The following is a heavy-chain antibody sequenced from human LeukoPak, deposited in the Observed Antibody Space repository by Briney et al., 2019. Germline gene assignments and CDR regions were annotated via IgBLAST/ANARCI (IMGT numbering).Heavy chain of an antibody. CDR3: AKTDTAMVKGYFDY. CDR2: ISWNSGSI. Sequence: GRSLRLSCAASGFTFDDYAMHWVRQAPGKGLEWVSGISWNSGSIGYADSVKGRFTISRDNAKNSLYLLMNSLRAEDTALYYCAKTDTAMVKGYFDYWGQGTLVTVSS. J-gene: IGHJ4*02. CDR1: GFTFDDYA. V-gene: IGHV3-9*01. D-gene: IGHD5-18*01.